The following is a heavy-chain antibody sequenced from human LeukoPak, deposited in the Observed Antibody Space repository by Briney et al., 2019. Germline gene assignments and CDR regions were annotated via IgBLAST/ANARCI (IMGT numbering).Heavy chain of an antibody. J-gene: IGHJ3*02. CDR2: ISSSGST. V-gene: IGHV4-61*02. D-gene: IGHD3-22*01. CDR1: GDSISSGDYY. CDR3: ARGPYSYDSSGAFDI. Sequence: SETLSLTCTVSGDSISSGDYYWSWIRQPAGKGLEWIGRISSSGSTNYNPSLKSRVTISVDTSKNQFSLKLSSVTAADTAVYFCARGPYSYDSSGAFDICRQGTMVTVSS.